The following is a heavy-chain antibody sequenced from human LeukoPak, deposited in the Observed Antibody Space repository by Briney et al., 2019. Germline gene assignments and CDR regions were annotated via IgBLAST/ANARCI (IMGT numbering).Heavy chain of an antibody. CDR1: GFTLSSYS. CDR3: ARQIIHRGFDY. D-gene: IGHD3-10*01. J-gene: IGHJ4*02. V-gene: IGHV3-48*02. CDR2: SSTTTSTL. Sequence: GGSLRLSCEASGFTLSSYSMNWVRQAPGKGLEWVALSSTTTSTLYYADSVKGRFTISRDNAKNSLYLQMISLRDEDTAVYYCARQIIHRGFDYWGQGALVTVS.